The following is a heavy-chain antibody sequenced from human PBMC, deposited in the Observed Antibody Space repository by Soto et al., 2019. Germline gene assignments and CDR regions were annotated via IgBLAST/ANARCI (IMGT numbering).Heavy chain of an antibody. CDR1: GFTFSDYY. J-gene: IGHJ4*02. CDR2: ISSRSSTI. D-gene: IGHD2-8*01. Sequence: QVRLVESGGGLVKPGGSLRLSCAASGFTFSDYYMSWIRQAPGKGLEWVSYISSRSSTIFYADSVKGRFTISRDNVKNSLYLLMNSLRAEDTAVYYCASGTNGALFVYWGQGILVTVSS. CDR3: ASGTNGALFVY. V-gene: IGHV3-11*01.